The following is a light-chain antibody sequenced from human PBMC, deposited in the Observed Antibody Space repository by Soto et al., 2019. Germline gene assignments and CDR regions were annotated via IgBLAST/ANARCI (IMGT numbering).Light chain of an antibody. J-gene: IGLJ1*01. CDR1: SSDVGAYNY. CDR3: SSYTSSSTYV. Sequence: QSALTQPASVSGYPGQSITISCTGASSDVGAYNYVAWCQQHPGKGPKLLIYDVSNRPSGVSSRFSGSKSGNTASLTISGLQAEDEADYYCSSYTSSSTYVFGTGTKVTVL. V-gene: IGLV2-14*01. CDR2: DVS.